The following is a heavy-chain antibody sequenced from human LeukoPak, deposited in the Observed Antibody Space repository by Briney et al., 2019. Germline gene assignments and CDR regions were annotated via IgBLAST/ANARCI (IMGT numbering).Heavy chain of an antibody. D-gene: IGHD3-22*01. CDR1: GGSISSSSYY. CDR2: IYYSGST. V-gene: IGHV4-39*01. Sequence: KASETLSLTCTVSGGSISSSSYYWGWIRQPPGKGLEWIGSIYYSGSTYYNPSLKSRVTISVDTSKNQFSLKLSSVTAADTAVNYCARLSVYYDSSGYYYGKNYYFDYWGQGTLVTVSS. CDR3: ARLSVYYDSSGYYYGKNYYFDY. J-gene: IGHJ4*02.